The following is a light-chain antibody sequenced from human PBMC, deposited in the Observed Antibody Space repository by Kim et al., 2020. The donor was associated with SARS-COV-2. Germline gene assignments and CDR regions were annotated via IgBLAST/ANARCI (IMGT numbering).Light chain of an antibody. Sequence: EIVLTQSPVTLSLSPGERATLSCRASQSVGTYLAWYQQKVGQAPRLLIYDASNRASDTPPRFSASGSGTDFTLTISSLEPEDFALYYCQQSTSWITFGQGTRLEIK. V-gene: IGKV3-11*01. J-gene: IGKJ5*01. CDR2: DAS. CDR3: QQSTSWIT. CDR1: QSVGTY.